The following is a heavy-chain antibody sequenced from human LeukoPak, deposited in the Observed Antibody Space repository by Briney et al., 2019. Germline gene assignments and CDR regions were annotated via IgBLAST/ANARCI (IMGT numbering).Heavy chain of an antibody. D-gene: IGHD6-19*01. Sequence: GRSLRLSCAASGFTFSSYSMNWVRQAPGKGLEWVSSISGSATTIYYADSVKGRFTISRDNAKNSLSVQMNSLRAEDTAIYYCARARVAGDRYYYYGMDVWGQGTTVTVSS. CDR2: ISGSATTI. V-gene: IGHV3-48*04. J-gene: IGHJ6*02. CDR3: ARARVAGDRYYYYGMDV. CDR1: GFTFSSYS.